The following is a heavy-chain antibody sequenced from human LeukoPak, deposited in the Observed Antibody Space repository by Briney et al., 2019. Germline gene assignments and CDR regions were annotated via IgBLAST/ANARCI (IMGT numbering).Heavy chain of an antibody. Sequence: GGSLRLSCSASGFTFSRFWMSWVRQAPGKGLEYVALIKQGGSEIYHMDSVKGRFTISRDNAKNSLYLQMNSLRAEDTAVYYCARSRRGTGPYYFDYWGQGTLVTVSS. CDR3: ARSRRGTGPYYFDY. V-gene: IGHV3-7*02. D-gene: IGHD1-1*01. J-gene: IGHJ4*02. CDR2: IKQGGSEI. CDR1: GFTFSRFW.